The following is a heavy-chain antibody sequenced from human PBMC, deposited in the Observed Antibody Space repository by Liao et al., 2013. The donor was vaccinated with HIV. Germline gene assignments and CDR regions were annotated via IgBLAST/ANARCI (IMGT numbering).Heavy chain of an antibody. CDR2: ADTSGST. CDR1: GGSISSYY. J-gene: IGHJ3*02. V-gene: IGHV4-4*07. D-gene: IGHD3-3*01. CDR3: ARDRGGSFWSGSHGGDAFKI. Sequence: QVQLQESGPGLVKPSETLSLTCTVSGGSISSYYWSWFRQPAGKGLEWIGRADTSGSTNYNPSLKSRVTISTDSSKNQLSLTLISVTAADTAVYYCARDRGGSFWSGSHGGDAFKIWGQGTLVIVSS.